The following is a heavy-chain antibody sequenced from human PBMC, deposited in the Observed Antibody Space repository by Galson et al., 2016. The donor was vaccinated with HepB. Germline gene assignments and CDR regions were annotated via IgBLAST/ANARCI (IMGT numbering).Heavy chain of an antibody. J-gene: IGHJ3*02. V-gene: IGHV3-23*01. CDR3: ARRGGSGSYRGAFDI. Sequence: SLRLSCAASGFTLSSYAMDWVRQAPGKGLEWVSTFTTSGGSTFFADSVKGRFPISRDYSKNNLYLQMNNLRAEDTAVYYCARRGGSGSYRGAFDIWGQGTMVTVSS. D-gene: IGHD1-26*01. CDR1: GFTLSSYA. CDR2: FTTSGGST.